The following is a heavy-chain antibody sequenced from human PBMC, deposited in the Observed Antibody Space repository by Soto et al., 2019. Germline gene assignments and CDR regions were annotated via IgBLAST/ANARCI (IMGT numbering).Heavy chain of an antibody. CDR1: GFTFSSNA. D-gene: IGHD6-19*01. Sequence: EVQLLESGGGLVQHGGSLRLSCAASGFTFSSNAMSWVRQAPGKGLEWVSAVSGSGGTTYYADSVKGRFTISRDNSKNTLYLQINSLRAEDTAVYYCAKDFLAVTGTQGYFQHWGQGTLVTVSS. J-gene: IGHJ1*01. CDR2: VSGSGGTT. V-gene: IGHV3-23*01. CDR3: AKDFLAVTGTQGYFQH.